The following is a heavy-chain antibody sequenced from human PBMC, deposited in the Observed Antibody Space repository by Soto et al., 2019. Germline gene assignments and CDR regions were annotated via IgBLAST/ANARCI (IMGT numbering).Heavy chain of an antibody. CDR1: GFTFSSYS. J-gene: IGHJ1*01. D-gene: IGHD6-13*01. Sequence: EVQLVESGGGLVKPGGSLRLSCAASGFTFSSYSMNWVRQAPGKGLEWVSSISSSSSYIYYADSVKGRFTISRDNAKNSLYLQMNSLGAEDTAVYYCARDQTAAGMGYFQHWGQGTLVTVSS. V-gene: IGHV3-21*01. CDR3: ARDQTAAGMGYFQH. CDR2: ISSSSSYI.